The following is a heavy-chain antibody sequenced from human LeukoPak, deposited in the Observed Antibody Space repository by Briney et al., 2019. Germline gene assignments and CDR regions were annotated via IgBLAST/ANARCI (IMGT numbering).Heavy chain of an antibody. Sequence: GGSLRLSCAASGFTFSSYSMNWVRQAPGKGLEWVSSISSSSSYIYYADSVKGRFTISRDNAKNSLYLQMNSLGAEDTAVYYCASGVGAIVGYFDYWGQGTLVTVSS. CDR2: ISSSSSYI. CDR3: ASGVGAIVGYFDY. J-gene: IGHJ4*02. D-gene: IGHD1-26*01. V-gene: IGHV3-21*01. CDR1: GFTFSSYS.